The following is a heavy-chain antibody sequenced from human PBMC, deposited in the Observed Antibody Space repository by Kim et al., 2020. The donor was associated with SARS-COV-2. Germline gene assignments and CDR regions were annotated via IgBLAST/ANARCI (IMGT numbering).Heavy chain of an antibody. CDR3: ATGGGFGKHLNWFDP. CDR1: GYTLTELS. D-gene: IGHD3-10*01. CDR2: FDPEDGET. J-gene: IGHJ5*02. V-gene: IGHV1-24*01. Sequence: ASVKVSCKVSGYTLTELSMHWVRQAPGKGLEWMGGFDPEDGETIYAQKFQGRVTMTEDTSTDTAYMELSSLRSEDTAVYYCATGGGFGKHLNWFDPWGQGTLVTVSS.